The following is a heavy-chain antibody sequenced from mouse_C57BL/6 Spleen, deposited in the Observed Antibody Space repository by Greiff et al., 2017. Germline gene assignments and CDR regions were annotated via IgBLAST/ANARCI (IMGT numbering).Heavy chain of an antibody. CDR1: GYTFTDYE. CDR3: TRKAYYSNCDYFDY. Sequence: QVQLKESGAELVRPGASVTLSCKASGYTFTDYEMHWVKQTPVHGLEWIGAIDPETGGTAYNQKFKGKAILTADKSSSTAYMERRSLTSEDSAVYYCTRKAYYSNCDYFDYWGQGTTLTVSS. D-gene: IGHD2-5*01. V-gene: IGHV1-15*01. CDR2: IDPETGGT. J-gene: IGHJ2*01.